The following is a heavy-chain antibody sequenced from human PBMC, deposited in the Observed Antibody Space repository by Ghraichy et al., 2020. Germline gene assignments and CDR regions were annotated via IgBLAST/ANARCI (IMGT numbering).Heavy chain of an antibody. J-gene: IGHJ4*02. Sequence: GALRLSCAASGFTFSTYAMNWVRQAPGKGLEWVSYIRSSGSDKYYAESVKGRFTISRDDAKNSLYLQMNSLRAEDTAVYYCASLMTDDAFDYWGQGTLVTVSS. V-gene: IGHV3-48*03. CDR2: IRSSGSDK. CDR1: GFTFSTYA. D-gene: IGHD3-16*01. CDR3: ASLMTDDAFDY.